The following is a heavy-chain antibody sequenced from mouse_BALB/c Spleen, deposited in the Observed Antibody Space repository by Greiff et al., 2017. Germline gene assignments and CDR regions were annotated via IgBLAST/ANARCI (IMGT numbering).Heavy chain of an antibody. J-gene: IGHJ3*01. V-gene: IGHV1-7*01. CDR2: INPSTGYT. Sequence: QVQLQESGAELAKPGASVKMSCTASGYTFTSYWMHWVKQRPGQGLEWIGYINPSTGYTEYNQKFKDKATLTADKSSSTAYMQLSSLTSEDAAFYYCARGRQFAYWGQGTLVTVSA. CDR3: ARGRQFAY. CDR1: GYTFTSYW.